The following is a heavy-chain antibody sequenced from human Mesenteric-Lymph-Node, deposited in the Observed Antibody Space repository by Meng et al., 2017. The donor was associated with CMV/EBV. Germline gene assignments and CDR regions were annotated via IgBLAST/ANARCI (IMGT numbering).Heavy chain of an antibody. CDR3: ARAANGDLKEYKFDQ. D-gene: IGHD2/OR15-2a*01. J-gene: IGHJ4*02. CDR1: GYTFTSYD. V-gene: IGHV1-8*01. Sequence: ASVKVSCKASGYTFTSYDINWVRQATGQGLEWMGWMNPNSGNTGYAQKFRDRVTIKADKSTNTAYMEVSSLKSEDTAVYYCARAANGDLKEYKFDQWGQGTLVTVSS. CDR2: MNPNSGNT.